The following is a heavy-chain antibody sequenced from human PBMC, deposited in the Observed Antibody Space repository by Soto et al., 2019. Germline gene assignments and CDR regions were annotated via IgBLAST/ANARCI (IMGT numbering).Heavy chain of an antibody. CDR3: SGYGSGSYYRY. D-gene: IGHD3-10*01. CDR2: TYFRGST. CDR1: GGSITTPY. V-gene: IGHV4-59*08. Sequence: SVTLSLTCTVSGGSITTPYWNWSWIRKPPGKGLEWIGFTYFRGSTNYNPSVRSRVTISLDASKNQLSLKLRSVTAADTAVYYCSGYGSGSYYRYWGHGTLVTVSS. J-gene: IGHJ4*01.